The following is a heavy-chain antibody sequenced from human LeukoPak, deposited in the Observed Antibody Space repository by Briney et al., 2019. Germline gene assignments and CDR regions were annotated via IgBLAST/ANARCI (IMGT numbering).Heavy chain of an antibody. D-gene: IGHD5-18*01. CDR3: ARRHKRGAYSYGVDY. V-gene: IGHV5-51*01. Sequence: GESLQISSKCSGSRFTNYWIAWVRQMPGKGLEWMGIIYPGDSDTRYSPSFQGQVTISADKSITTAYLQWNSLKASDTAMYYCARRHKRGAYSYGVDYWGQGTLVTVSS. CDR1: GSRFTNYW. CDR2: IYPGDSDT. J-gene: IGHJ4*02.